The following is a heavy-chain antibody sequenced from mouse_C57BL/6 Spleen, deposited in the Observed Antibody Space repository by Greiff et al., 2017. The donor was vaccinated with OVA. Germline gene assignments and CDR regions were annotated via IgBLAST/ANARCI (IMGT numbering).Heavy chain of an antibody. Sequence: VQLQQSGAELVRPGASVKLSCTASGFNIKDDYMHWVKQRPEQGLEWIGWIDPENGDTEYASKFQGKATITADTSSNTAYLQLSSLTSEDTAVYYCTKGGTKDLFDYWGQGTTLTVSS. D-gene: IGHD1-3*01. V-gene: IGHV14-4*01. CDR3: TKGGTKDLFDY. CDR1: GFNIKDDY. CDR2: IDPENGDT. J-gene: IGHJ2*01.